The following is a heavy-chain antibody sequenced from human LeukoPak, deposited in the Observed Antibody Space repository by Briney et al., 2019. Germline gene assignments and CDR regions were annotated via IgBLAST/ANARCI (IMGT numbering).Heavy chain of an antibody. J-gene: IGHJ5*02. Sequence: PSETLSLTCTVSGDSISSSSSYWGWIRQPPGEGLEWIGSIYYSGTTYPNPSLQSRVTISVDTSKNQFSLKLSSVTAADTAVYYCARQPKSCAPGIFITGKACWFDTWGQGTLVTVSP. CDR3: ARQPKSCAPGIFITGKACWFDT. D-gene: IGHD3-10*01. CDR1: GDSISSSSSY. CDR2: IYYSGTT. V-gene: IGHV4-39*01.